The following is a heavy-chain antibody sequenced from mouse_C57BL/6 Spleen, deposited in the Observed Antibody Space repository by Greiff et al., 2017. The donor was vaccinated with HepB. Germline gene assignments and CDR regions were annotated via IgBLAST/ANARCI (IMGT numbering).Heavy chain of an antibody. CDR2: ISSGGSYT. CDR1: GFTFSSYG. D-gene: IGHD4-1*01. J-gene: IGHJ2*01. Sequence: DVKLVESGGDLVKPGGSLKLSCAASGFTFSSYGMSWVRQTPDKRLEWVATISSGGSYTDYPDSVKGRFTISRDNAKNTLYLQMSSLKSEDTAMYYCARNWDYFDYWGQGTTLTVSS. CDR3: ARNWDYFDY. V-gene: IGHV5-6*02.